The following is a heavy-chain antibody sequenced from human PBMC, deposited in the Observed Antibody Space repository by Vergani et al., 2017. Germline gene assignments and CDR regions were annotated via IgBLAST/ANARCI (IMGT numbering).Heavy chain of an antibody. Sequence: EVQLVESGGGLVQPGRSLRLSCAASGFTFDDYAMHWVRQAPGKGLEWVSGISWNSGSIGYADSVKGRFTISRDNAKNSLYLQMNSLRAEDTALYYCAKDLCSGSGSYYPSYYYYYGMDVWGQGTTVTVSS. J-gene: IGHJ6*02. CDR2: ISWNSGSI. D-gene: IGHD3-10*01. CDR3: AKDLCSGSGSYYPSYYYYYGMDV. CDR1: GFTFDDYA. V-gene: IGHV3-9*01.